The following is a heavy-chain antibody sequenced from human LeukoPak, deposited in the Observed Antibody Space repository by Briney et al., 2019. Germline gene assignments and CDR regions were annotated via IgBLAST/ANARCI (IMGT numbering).Heavy chain of an antibody. Sequence: RPGRSLRLSCAASGFTFSSYGMPWVRQAPGKGLEWVAVIWYDGSNKYYADSVKGRFTISRDNSKNTLYLQMNSLRAEDTAVYYCARGIAALDYWGQGTLVTVSS. J-gene: IGHJ4*02. D-gene: IGHD6-13*01. CDR1: GFTFSSYG. CDR2: IWYDGSNK. CDR3: ARGIAALDY. V-gene: IGHV3-33*01.